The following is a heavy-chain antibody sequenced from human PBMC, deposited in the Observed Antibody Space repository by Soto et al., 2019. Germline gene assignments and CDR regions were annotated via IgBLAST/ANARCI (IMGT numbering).Heavy chain of an antibody. V-gene: IGHV3-23*01. J-gene: IGHJ4*02. CDR2: ITGSGKTI. CDR1: GFTFSEYA. Sequence: DVQLLESGGGLVQPGGSLRLSCAASGFTFSEYAMIWVRQAPGKGQEWVSGITGSGKTIEYAASVKGRFSISRDNSKNTVYLQMNSLRAEDTAMYFCAKDAVSGDGLWLVADWGQGTLVTVS. D-gene: IGHD2-21*02. CDR3: AKDAVSGDGLWLVAD.